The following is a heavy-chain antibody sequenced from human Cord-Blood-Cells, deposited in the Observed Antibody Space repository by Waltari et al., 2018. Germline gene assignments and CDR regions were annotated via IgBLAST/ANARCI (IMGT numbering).Heavy chain of an antibody. V-gene: IGHV3-30*02. Sequence: QVQLVESGGGVVQPGGSLRLPCSASGFTFRSYALPWLRQAPGKGLEWVAFIRYDGSNKYYADSVKGRFTISRDNSKNTLYLQMNSLRAEDTAVYYCAKGTLRFLEFDYWGQGTLVTVSS. J-gene: IGHJ4*02. CDR3: AKGTLRFLEFDY. CDR2: IRYDGSNK. D-gene: IGHD3-3*01. CDR1: GFTFRSYA.